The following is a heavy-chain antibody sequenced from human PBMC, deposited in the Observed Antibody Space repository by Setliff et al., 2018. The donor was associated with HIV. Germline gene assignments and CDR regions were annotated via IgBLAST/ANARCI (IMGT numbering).Heavy chain of an antibody. Sequence: ASVKVSCKASGYTFTGYYMHWVRQAHGQGLEWMGWINPNSGGTNYAQKFQGWVTMTRDTSISTAYMELSRLRSDDTAVYYCARGGLVDSSGYYYRSGGAFDIWGQGTMVT. J-gene: IGHJ3*02. D-gene: IGHD3-22*01. CDR1: GYTFTGYY. CDR3: ARGGLVDSSGYYYRSGGAFDI. V-gene: IGHV1-2*04. CDR2: INPNSGGT.